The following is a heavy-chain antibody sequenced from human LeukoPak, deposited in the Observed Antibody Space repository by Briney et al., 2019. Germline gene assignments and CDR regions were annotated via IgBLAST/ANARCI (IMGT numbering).Heavy chain of an antibody. D-gene: IGHD6-13*01. J-gene: IGHJ4*02. CDR2: VSGSGDRT. CDR3: AKPLIAAAGVGAFDY. CDR1: GITFSSYA. V-gene: IGHV3-23*01. Sequence: PGGSLRLSCAASGITFSSYAVTCVRQAPGKGLEWVSTVSGSGDRTYYADSVKGRFTISRDNSKNTLYLQMNSLRAEDTALYYCAKPLIAAAGVGAFDYWGQGTLVTVSS.